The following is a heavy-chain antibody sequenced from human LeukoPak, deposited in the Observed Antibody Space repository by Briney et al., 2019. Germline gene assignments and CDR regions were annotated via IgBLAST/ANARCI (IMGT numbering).Heavy chain of an antibody. D-gene: IGHD1-26*01. Sequence: GGSLRLSCAASGFTFSSYAMHWVRQAPGKGLEWVAVISYDGSNKYYADSVKGRFTISRDNSKNTLYLQMNSLRAEDTAVYYCARARWELLDAFDIWGQGTMVTVSP. CDR1: GFTFSSYA. CDR3: ARARWELLDAFDI. V-gene: IGHV3-30-3*01. J-gene: IGHJ3*02. CDR2: ISYDGSNK.